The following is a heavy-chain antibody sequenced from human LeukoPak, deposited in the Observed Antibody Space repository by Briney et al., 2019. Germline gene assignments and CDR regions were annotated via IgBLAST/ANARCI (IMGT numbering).Heavy chain of an antibody. CDR3: AREGGFDWYGRIDN. CDR2: IYYSGIT. Sequence: SETLSLTCTVSGGSISGYYWGWIRQPPGKGLEWIGYIYYSGITNYNPSLKSRVTLSIDTSKNQFSLRLSSVTAADTAVYYCAREGGFDWYGRIDNWGQGTLVSVSS. CDR1: GGSISGYY. J-gene: IGHJ4*02. D-gene: IGHD3-9*01. V-gene: IGHV4-59*01.